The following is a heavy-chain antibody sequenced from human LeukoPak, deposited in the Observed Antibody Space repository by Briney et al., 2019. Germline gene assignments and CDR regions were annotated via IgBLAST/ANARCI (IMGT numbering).Heavy chain of an antibody. Sequence: GGSLRLSCAASEFTFSDYYMSWIRQAPGKGLAWVSYISSTASTKYYADSVKSRFTISRDNAKNSLYLQMNSLRAEDTGVYYCARCGDGLPCDFDYWGQGTLVTVSS. CDR1: EFTFSDYY. D-gene: IGHD3-10*01. J-gene: IGHJ4*02. CDR2: ISSTASTK. V-gene: IGHV3-11*04. CDR3: ARCGDGLPCDFDY.